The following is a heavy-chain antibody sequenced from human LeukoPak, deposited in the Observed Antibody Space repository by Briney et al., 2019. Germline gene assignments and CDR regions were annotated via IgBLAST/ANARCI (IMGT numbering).Heavy chain of an antibody. Sequence: GRSLRLSCAASGFTFRSYALNWVRQAPGKGLEWVAVISYDGSNKYYTDSVKGRFTISRDNSKNTLYLQMNSLRAEDTAVYYCAKDPDSTITTFYFDYWGQGTLVTVSS. V-gene: IGHV3-30-3*01. D-gene: IGHD4-11*01. CDR1: GFTFRSYA. J-gene: IGHJ4*02. CDR2: ISYDGSNK. CDR3: AKDPDSTITTFYFDY.